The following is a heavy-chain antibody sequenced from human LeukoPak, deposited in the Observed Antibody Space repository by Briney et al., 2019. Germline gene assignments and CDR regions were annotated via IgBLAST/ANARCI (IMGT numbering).Heavy chain of an antibody. D-gene: IGHD3-10*01. CDR1: GASISSYY. V-gene: IGHV4-59*01. CDR3: AREDYGSGSSRPYYYYGMDV. J-gene: IGHJ6*02. CDR2: IYYSGNT. Sequence: PSETLSLTCTVSGASISSYYWSWIRQPPGKGLEWIGYIYYSGNTNYNPSLKSRVTISVDTSKNQFSLKLSSVTAADTAVYYCAREDYGSGSSRPYYYYGMDVWGQGTTVTVSS.